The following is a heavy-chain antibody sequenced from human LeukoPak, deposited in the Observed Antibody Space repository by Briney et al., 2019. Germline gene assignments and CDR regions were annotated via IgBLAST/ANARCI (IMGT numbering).Heavy chain of an antibody. CDR1: GVSISSSNW. Sequence: PSETLSLTCAVSGVSISSSNWRSWVRQPPGKGLERIGEIYHSGSTNYNPSLKSRVTISVDKSKNQISLKLSSVTAADTAVYYCAGEDYYDSSRAFDIWGQGTMVTVSS. CDR2: IYHSGST. D-gene: IGHD3-22*01. V-gene: IGHV4-4*02. J-gene: IGHJ3*02. CDR3: AGEDYYDSSRAFDI.